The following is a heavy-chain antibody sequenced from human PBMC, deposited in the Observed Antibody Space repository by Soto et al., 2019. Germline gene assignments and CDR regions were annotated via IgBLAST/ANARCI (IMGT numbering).Heavy chain of an antibody. CDR3: ARDLAWYCSGGSCSTYYFDY. J-gene: IGHJ4*02. CDR1: GDSVSSNSAA. Sequence: PSQTLSFTCAISGDSVSSNSAAWNWIRQSPSRGLEWLGRTYYRSKWYNDYAVSVKSRITINPDTSKNQFSLQLNSVTPEDTAVYYCARDLAWYCSGGSCSTYYFDYWGQGTLVTVSS. V-gene: IGHV6-1*01. CDR2: TYYRSKWYN. D-gene: IGHD2-15*01.